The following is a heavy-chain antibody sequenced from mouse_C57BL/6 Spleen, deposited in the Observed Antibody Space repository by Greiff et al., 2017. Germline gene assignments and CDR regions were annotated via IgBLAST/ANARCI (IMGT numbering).Heavy chain of an antibody. CDR3: ARAPLGYYYAMDY. D-gene: IGHD3-3*01. J-gene: IGHJ4*01. CDR1: GFTFSSYA. V-gene: IGHV5-4*03. CDR2: ISDGGSYT. Sequence: EVMLVESGGGLVKPGGSLKLSCAASGFTFSSYAMSWVRQTPEKRLEWVATISDGGSYTYYPDNVKGRFTISRDKAKNNLYLQMSHLKSEDTAMYYCARAPLGYYYAMDYWGQGTSVTVSS.